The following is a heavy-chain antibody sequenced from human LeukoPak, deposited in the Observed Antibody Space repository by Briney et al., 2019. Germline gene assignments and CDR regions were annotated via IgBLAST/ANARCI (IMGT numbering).Heavy chain of an antibody. V-gene: IGHV4-39*07. CDR3: ARASKAHRRGAFDI. J-gene: IGHJ3*02. CDR1: GGSISSSSYY. CDR2: IYYSGST. Sequence: SETLSLTCTVSGGSISSSSYYWGWIRQPPGKGLEWIGSIYYSGSTYYNPSLKSRVTISVDTSKNQFSLKLSSVTAADTAVYYCARASKAHRRGAFDIWGQGTMVTVSS.